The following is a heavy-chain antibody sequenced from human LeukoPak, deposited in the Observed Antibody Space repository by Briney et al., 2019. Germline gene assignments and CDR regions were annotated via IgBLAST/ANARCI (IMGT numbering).Heavy chain of an antibody. CDR3: ARDPLPTHADDRIGGY. CDR1: GYTFTGYY. J-gene: IGHJ4*02. CDR2: INPNSGGT. Sequence: ASVKVSCKASGYTFTGYYMHWVRQAPGQGLEWMGRINPNSGGTNYAQKFQGRVTMTRDTSISTAYMELSRLGSDDTAVYYCARDPLPTHADDRIGGYWGQGTLVTVSS. V-gene: IGHV1-2*06. D-gene: IGHD3-16*01.